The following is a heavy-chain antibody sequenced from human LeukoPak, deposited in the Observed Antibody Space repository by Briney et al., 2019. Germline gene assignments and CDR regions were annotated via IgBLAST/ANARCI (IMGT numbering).Heavy chain of an antibody. CDR3: ARGLTMVRGVIRRYYYYYYMDV. Sequence: GASVKVSCKASGYSFTGHYMHWVRQAPGQGLEWMGWINPKSGGTNYAQKFQGRVTITRNTSISTAYMELSSLRSEDTAVYYCARGLTMVRGVIRRYYYYYYMDVWGKGTTVTVSS. CDR1: GYSFTGHY. J-gene: IGHJ6*03. V-gene: IGHV1-2*02. CDR2: INPKSGGT. D-gene: IGHD3-10*01.